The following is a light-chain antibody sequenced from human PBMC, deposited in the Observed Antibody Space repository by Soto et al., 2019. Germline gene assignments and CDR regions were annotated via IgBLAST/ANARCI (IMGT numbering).Light chain of an antibody. CDR2: GAS. CDR3: QQYRISVT. CDR1: QSISGNY. V-gene: IGKV3-20*01. J-gene: IGKJ5*01. Sequence: EIGLTQSPGVLSGSPGERATLSCRASQSISGNYLAWYQQKPGQAPRLLIYGASNRATGIPERFSGSGSGTDFTLTISRLEPHDSAMYYCQQYRISVTFGQGTRLEIK.